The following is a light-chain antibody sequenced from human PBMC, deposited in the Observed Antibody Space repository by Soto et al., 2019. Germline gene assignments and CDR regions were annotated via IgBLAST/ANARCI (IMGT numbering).Light chain of an antibody. J-gene: IGKJ5*01. Sequence: EIVLTQSPDTLAVSPGEVATLSCWASQSVTSNLAWYQQKHGQAPRLLIYAASTRATGVPARFSGSGSGTEFTPTISSLQSEDFAVSYCQQNNNWPPITFGQGTRLEMK. V-gene: IGKV3D-15*01. CDR2: AAS. CDR3: QQNNNWPPIT. CDR1: QSVTSN.